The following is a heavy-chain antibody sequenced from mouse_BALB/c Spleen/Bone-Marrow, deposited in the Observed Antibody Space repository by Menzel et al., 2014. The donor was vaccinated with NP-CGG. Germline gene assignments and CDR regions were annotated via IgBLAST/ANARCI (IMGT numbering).Heavy chain of an antibody. CDR1: GYTFSSYW. CDR3: AREDGLWYFDV. J-gene: IGHJ1*01. Sequence: VKLQESGAELMKPGASVKISCKATGYTFSSYWIEWVKQRPGHGLEWIGEILPGSGSTNYNEKFKGKATFTADTSSNTAYMQLSSLTSEDSAVYYCAREDGLWYFDVWGEGTTVTVSS. D-gene: IGHD1-1*01. V-gene: IGHV1-9*01. CDR2: ILPGSGST.